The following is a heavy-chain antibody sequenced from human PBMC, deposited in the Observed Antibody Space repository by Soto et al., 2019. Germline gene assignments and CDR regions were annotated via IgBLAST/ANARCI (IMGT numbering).Heavy chain of an antibody. V-gene: IGHV1-46*01. Sequence: ASVKVSCKASGYTFTSYYMHWVRQAPGQGLGWMGIINPSGGGTSYAQRFQGRVTMTRDTSTSTVYMELSSLRSEDTAVYYCARGTGGVATILYYYGMDVWGQGTTVTVSS. CDR2: INPSGGGT. J-gene: IGHJ6*02. CDR3: ARGTGGVATILYYYGMDV. D-gene: IGHD5-12*01. CDR1: GYTFTSYY.